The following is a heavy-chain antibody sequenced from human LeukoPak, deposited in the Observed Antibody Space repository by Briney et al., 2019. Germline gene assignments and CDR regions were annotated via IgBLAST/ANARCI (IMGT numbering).Heavy chain of an antibody. D-gene: IGHD3-22*01. CDR2: ISSSSSVI. V-gene: IGHV3-48*02. Sequence: GGSLRLSCAASGFTFSNYSMNWVRQAPGKGLEWVSYISSSSSVIYYADSVKGRFTISRDNAKNSLYLQMNSLRDEDTAVYYCARDPKYSDGSGQRPGPDYYFDYWGQGTLVTVSS. CDR1: GFTFSNYS. CDR3: ARDPKYSDGSGQRPGPDYYFDY. J-gene: IGHJ4*02.